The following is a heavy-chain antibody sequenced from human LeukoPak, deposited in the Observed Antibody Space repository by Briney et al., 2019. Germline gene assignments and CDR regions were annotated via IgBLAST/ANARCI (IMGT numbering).Heavy chain of an antibody. Sequence: PGGSLRLSCAASGFTFSSYSMNWVRRAPGKGPEWLSYISSSGSPMYYADSVKGRFTISRDNVKNSLYLQMNSLRAEDTALYYCAKALGQWLVPYWYFDLWGRGTLVTVSS. V-gene: IGHV3-48*04. CDR2: ISSSGSPM. D-gene: IGHD6-19*01. CDR1: GFTFSSYS. CDR3: AKALGQWLVPYWYFDL. J-gene: IGHJ2*01.